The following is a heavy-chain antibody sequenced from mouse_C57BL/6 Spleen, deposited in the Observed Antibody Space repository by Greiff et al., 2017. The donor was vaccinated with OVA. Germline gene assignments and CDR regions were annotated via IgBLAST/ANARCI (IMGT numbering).Heavy chain of an antibody. V-gene: IGHV1-7*01. CDR3: ARSLRDYDWYFDV. Sequence: QVQLQQSGAELAKPGASVKLSCKASGYTFTSYWMHWVKQRPGQGLEWIGYINPSSGYPKYNQKFKDKATLTADKSSSTAYMQLGSVTYEGSTVYYCARSLRDYDWYFDVTGTRATVTVAS. CDR2: INPSSGYP. CDR1: GYTFTSYW. D-gene: IGHD2-4*01. J-gene: IGHJ1*03.